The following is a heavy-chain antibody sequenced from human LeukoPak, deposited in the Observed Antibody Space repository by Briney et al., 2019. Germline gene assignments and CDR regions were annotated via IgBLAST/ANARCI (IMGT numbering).Heavy chain of an antibody. J-gene: IGHJ4*02. Sequence: GGSLRLSCAASGFSFSTYNMNWVRQAPGKGLEWVSLISSSGSYMYYADSMKGRFTISRDNAKNSLYLQMNSLRAEDTAVYYCAKEPLAGRTPWGQGTLVTVSS. V-gene: IGHV3-21*01. D-gene: IGHD6-6*01. CDR3: AKEPLAGRTP. CDR2: ISSSGSYM. CDR1: GFSFSTYN.